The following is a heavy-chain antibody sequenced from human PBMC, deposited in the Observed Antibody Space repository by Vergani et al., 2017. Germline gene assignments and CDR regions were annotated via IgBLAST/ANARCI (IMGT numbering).Heavy chain of an antibody. J-gene: IGHJ6*02. Sequence: QVQLVQSGAELKKPGASVSVSCKGSSHTFQTYGISWVRQAPGKGLEWMAWIRPYTGHTIYAQKFQDRVTMTADESTSTAYMELSSLRSEDTAVYYCASGSVTMVRGPYVRYYYGMDVWGQGTTVTVSS. D-gene: IGHD3-10*01. CDR1: SHTFQTYG. CDR3: ASGSVTMVRGPYVRYYYGMDV. V-gene: IGHV1-18*01. CDR2: IRPYTGHT.